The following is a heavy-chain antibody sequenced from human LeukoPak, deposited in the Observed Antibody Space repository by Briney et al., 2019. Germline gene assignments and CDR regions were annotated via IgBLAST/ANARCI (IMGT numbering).Heavy chain of an antibody. J-gene: IGHJ4*02. V-gene: IGHV3-23*01. Sequence: GGSLRLSCVASGFTFSTYAMSWVRQAPGKGLEWVSDISDSGSNTYYADSVKGRFTISRDNSKNTLYLQMSSLRAEDTAVYLCAKIRGYSYGYGDYWGQGTLVTVSS. CDR1: GFTFSTYA. D-gene: IGHD5-18*01. CDR3: AKIRGYSYGYGDY. CDR2: ISDSGSNT.